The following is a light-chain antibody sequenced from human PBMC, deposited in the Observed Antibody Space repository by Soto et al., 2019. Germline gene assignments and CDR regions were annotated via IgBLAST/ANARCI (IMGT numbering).Light chain of an antibody. CDR1: QSFSSY. Sequence: EIVLTQSPATLSLSPGERATLSCRASQSFSSYFAWYQQKPGQAPRLLICDASTRPTGLPARFSGSGSGTDFTLAISSLEPEDFAVYCCQQRRNWPITFGQGTRLEIK. V-gene: IGKV3-11*01. CDR3: QQRRNWPIT. CDR2: DAS. J-gene: IGKJ5*01.